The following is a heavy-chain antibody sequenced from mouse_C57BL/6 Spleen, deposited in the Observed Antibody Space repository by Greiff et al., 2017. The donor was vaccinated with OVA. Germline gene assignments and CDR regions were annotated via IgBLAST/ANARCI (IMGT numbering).Heavy chain of an antibody. CDR3: ARSATTPMDY. J-gene: IGHJ4*01. V-gene: IGHV1-72*01. Sequence: QVQLQQPGAELVKPGASVKLSCKASGYTFTSYWMHWVKQRPGRGLEWIGWIDPNSGGTKYNEKFKSKATLTVDKPSSTAYMQLSSLTSEDSAVYYCARSATTPMDYWGQGTSVTVSS. D-gene: IGHD1-1*01. CDR2: IDPNSGGT. CDR1: GYTFTSYW.